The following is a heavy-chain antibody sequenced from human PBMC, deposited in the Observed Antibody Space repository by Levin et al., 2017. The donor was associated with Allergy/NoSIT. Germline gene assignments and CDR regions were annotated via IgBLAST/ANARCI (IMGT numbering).Heavy chain of an antibody. CDR1: GFTFSSYS. V-gene: IGHV3-21*01. Sequence: PGGSLRLSCAASGFTFSSYSMNWVRQAPGKGLEWVSSISSSSSYIYYADSVKGRFTISRDNAKNSLYLQMNSLRAEDTAVYYCARDHSSGWYVDYWGQGTLVTVSS. D-gene: IGHD6-19*01. CDR3: ARDHSSGWYVDY. CDR2: ISSSSSYI. J-gene: IGHJ4*02.